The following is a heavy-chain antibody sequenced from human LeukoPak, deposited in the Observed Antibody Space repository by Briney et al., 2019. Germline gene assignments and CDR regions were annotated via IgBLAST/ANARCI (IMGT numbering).Heavy chain of an antibody. CDR1: GDSVSSNSAA. Sequence: SQTLSRTCAISGDSVSSNSAAWNWIRQSPSRGLEWLGRTYYRSKWYNDYAVSVKSRITINPDTSKNQFSLQLNSMTPEDTAVYYCAREKPRIAAAGGRNWFDPWGQGTLVTVSS. CDR2: TYYRSKWYN. D-gene: IGHD6-13*01. CDR3: AREKPRIAAAGGRNWFDP. J-gene: IGHJ5*02. V-gene: IGHV6-1*01.